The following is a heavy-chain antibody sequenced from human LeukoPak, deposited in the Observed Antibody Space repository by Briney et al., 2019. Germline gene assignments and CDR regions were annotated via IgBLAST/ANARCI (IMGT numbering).Heavy chain of an antibody. Sequence: GGSLRLSCAASGFTFSNYAMSWVRQAPGKGLEWVSAITGGGGNTYYADSVKGRFTVSRDNSKNTVFLQMNSLRAEDTAVYYCAKWGDYDVLTGYYVSDYWGQGTLVTVSS. CDR3: AKWGDYDVLTGYYVSDY. CDR1: GFTFSNYA. CDR2: ITGGGGNT. D-gene: IGHD3-9*01. V-gene: IGHV3-23*01. J-gene: IGHJ4*02.